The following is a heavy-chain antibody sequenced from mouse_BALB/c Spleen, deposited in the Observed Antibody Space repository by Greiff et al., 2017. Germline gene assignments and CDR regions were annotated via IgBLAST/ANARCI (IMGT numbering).Heavy chain of an antibody. Sequence: EVQLVESGGGLVQPGGSLRLSCATSGFTFTDYYMSWVRQPPGKALEWLGFIRNKANGYTTEYSASVKGRFTISRDNSQSILYLQMNTLRAEDSATYYCAREDYDVTMDYWGQGTSVTVSS. CDR3: AREDYDVTMDY. CDR2: IRNKANGYTT. CDR1: GFTFTDYY. J-gene: IGHJ4*01. D-gene: IGHD2-4*01. V-gene: IGHV7-3*02.